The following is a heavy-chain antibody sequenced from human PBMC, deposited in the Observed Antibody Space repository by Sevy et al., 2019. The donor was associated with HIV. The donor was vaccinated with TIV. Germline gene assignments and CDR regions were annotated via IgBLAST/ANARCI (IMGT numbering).Heavy chain of an antibody. D-gene: IGHD6-25*01. CDR3: ARRGGTRAFDI. Sequence: QSQTLSLTCAISGDIVSSNSAAWKWIRQSPSRGLEWLGRTYYRSKWYNDYAVSVKSRITINPDTSKNQFSLQLNSVTPEDTAVDYCARRGGTRAFDIWGQGTMVTVSS. CDR2: TYYRSKWYN. CDR1: GDIVSSNSAA. V-gene: IGHV6-1*01. J-gene: IGHJ3*02.